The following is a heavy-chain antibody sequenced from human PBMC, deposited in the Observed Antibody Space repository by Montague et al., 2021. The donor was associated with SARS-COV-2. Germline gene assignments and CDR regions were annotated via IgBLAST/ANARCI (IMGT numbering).Heavy chain of an antibody. V-gene: IGHV3-30*04. D-gene: IGHD3-3*01. J-gene: IGHJ6*03. CDR3: ARDGIYYDFWSGYSPRDFGSETSSYYYYYMDV. Sequence: SLRLSCAASGFTFSSYAMHWVRQAPGKGLEWVAVISYDGSNKYYADSVKGRFTISRDNSKNTLYLQMNSLGAEDTAVYYCARDGIYYDFWSGYSPRDFGSETSSYYYYYMDVWGKGTTVTVSS. CDR1: GFTFSSYA. CDR2: ISYDGSNK.